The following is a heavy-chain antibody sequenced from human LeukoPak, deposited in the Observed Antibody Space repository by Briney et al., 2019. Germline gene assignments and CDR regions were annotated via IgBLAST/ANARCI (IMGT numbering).Heavy chain of an antibody. Sequence: GGSLRLSCAASGFTFSTYWTSWVRQAPGKGLEWVANIKEDGSEKYYGDPVKGRFTISRDNAKNSLYLQMNILRAEDTPVYYCARDSSGYQWGQGTLVTVSS. D-gene: IGHD3-22*01. CDR1: GFTFSTYW. V-gene: IGHV3-7*01. CDR2: IKEDGSEK. J-gene: IGHJ4*02. CDR3: ARDSSGYQ.